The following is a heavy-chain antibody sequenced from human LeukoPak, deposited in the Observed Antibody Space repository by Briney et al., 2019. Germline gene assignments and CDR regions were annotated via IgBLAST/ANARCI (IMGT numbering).Heavy chain of an antibody. CDR1: AGSISSYY. D-gene: IGHD3/OR15-3a*01. CDR3: ARGRPDFWTNFYTHFLDS. J-gene: IGHJ4*02. CDR2: IYYSGST. V-gene: IGHV4-59*01. Sequence: SETLSLTCTVSAGSISSYYWTWIRQPPGKGLEWIGYIYYSGSTNYNPSFKSRVAISLDTSENQFSLKLSSVTAADTAIYYCARGRPDFWTNFYTHFLDSWGQGTLVTVSS.